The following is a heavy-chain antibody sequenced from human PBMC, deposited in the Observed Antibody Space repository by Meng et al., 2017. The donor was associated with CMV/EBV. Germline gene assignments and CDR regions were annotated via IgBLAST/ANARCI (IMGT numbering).Heavy chain of an antibody. CDR1: GFTSSDYD. V-gene: IGHV1-2*02. CDR2: VNSNTDAT. J-gene: IGHJ4*02. CDR3: VRSSGWSLFDY. D-gene: IGHD6-19*01. Sequence: LVQAWRWITMPGPDFTCACTISGFTSSDYDYNWVRKAPGPGLEWMGWVNSNTDATNYARKFQGRVSMTRDTSISTAHMELLRLMSDDTAVYYCVRSSGWSLFDYWGQGTLVTVSS.